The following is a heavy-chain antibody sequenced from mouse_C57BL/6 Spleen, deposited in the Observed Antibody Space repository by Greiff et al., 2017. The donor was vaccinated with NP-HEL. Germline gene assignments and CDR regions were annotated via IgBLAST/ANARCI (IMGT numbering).Heavy chain of an antibody. CDR3: ARDAYSNYEMDY. CDR2: IYPGDGDT. Sequence: QVQLKESGPELVKPGASVKISCKASGYAFSSSWMNWVKQRPGKGLEWIGRIYPGDGDTNYNGKFKGKATLTADKSSSTAYMQLSSLTSEDSAVYFCARDAYSNYEMDYWGQGTSVTVSS. J-gene: IGHJ4*01. CDR1: GYAFSSSW. D-gene: IGHD2-5*01. V-gene: IGHV1-82*01.